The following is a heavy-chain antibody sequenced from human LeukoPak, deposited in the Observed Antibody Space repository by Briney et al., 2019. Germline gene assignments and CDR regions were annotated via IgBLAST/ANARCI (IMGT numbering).Heavy chain of an antibody. CDR1: GYTFSSYA. J-gene: IGHJ3*02. CDR3: AKVQYLTLDAFDI. V-gene: IGHV1-2*02. D-gene: IGHD2-21*02. Sequence: ASVKVSCKASGYTFSSYAMNWVRQAPGQGLEWMGWINPNSGGTNYAQKFQGRVALTRDTSITTSYMDLSGLRSDDTAVYYCAKVQYLTLDAFDIWGRGTMVTVS. CDR2: INPNSGGT.